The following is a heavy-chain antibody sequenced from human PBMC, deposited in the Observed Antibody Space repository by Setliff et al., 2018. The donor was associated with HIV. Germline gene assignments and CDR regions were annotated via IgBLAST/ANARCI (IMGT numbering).Heavy chain of an antibody. CDR1: GGSISSSSYY. V-gene: IGHV4-39*01. CDR2: VYHRGET. J-gene: IGHJ6*03. Sequence: SETLSLTCAVSGGSISSSSYYWGWIWQPPGKGLEWIGSVYHRGETYYNPSLKSRVTNSTGTSNNQFSLTLSSVTAADTAVYYCTRGVLITKRVTQTGGYYYYTDVWGKGTTVTVSS. D-gene: IGHD2-21*02. CDR3: TRGVLITKRVTQTGGYYYYTDV.